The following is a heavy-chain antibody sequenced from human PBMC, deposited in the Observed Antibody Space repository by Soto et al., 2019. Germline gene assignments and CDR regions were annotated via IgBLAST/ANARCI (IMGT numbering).Heavy chain of an antibody. V-gene: IGHV4-4*07. Sequence: PSETLSLTCTVSGGSMSSYYWTWIRQPAGKGLEWIGRVYSSGGTHYNPSLKSRVTISLDTSKNQFSLRLLSVTDADTAVYYCARGQRFSDWFDPW. J-gene: IGHJ5*02. CDR3: ARGQRFSDWFDP. D-gene: IGHD3-3*01. CDR2: VYSSGGT. CDR1: GGSMSSYY.